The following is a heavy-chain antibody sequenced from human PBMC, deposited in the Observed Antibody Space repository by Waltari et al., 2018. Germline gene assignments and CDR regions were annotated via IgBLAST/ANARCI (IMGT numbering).Heavy chain of an antibody. CDR3: AKAHSSSWYFFDN. J-gene: IGHJ4*02. Sequence: EWVSLISGGGGSTYYADSVKGRFTISRDNSRDTLYLQMNSLRAEDTAVYYCAKAHSSSWYFFDNWGLGTLVTVSS. V-gene: IGHV3-23*01. CDR2: ISGGGGST. D-gene: IGHD6-13*01.